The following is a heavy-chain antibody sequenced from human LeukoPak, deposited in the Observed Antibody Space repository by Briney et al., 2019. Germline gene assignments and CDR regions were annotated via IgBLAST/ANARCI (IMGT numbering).Heavy chain of an antibody. D-gene: IGHD6-19*01. V-gene: IGHV3-23*01. CDR3: DGTVAGTFYYYGMDV. CDR2: ISGSGGST. J-gene: IGHJ6*02. CDR1: GFTFSSYA. Sequence: GGSLRLSCAASGFTFSSYAMSWVRQAPGKGLEWVSAISGSGGSTYYADSVKGRFTISRDNSKNSLYLHINSLRAETTAVYACDGTVAGTFYYYGMDVWGQGTTVTVSS.